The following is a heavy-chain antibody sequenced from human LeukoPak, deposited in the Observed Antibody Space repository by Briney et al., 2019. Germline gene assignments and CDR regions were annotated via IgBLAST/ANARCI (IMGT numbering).Heavy chain of an antibody. V-gene: IGHV4-31*03. CDR3: ARDLSDDGSPYTHYGMAV. J-gene: IGHJ6*02. CDR1: GGSISSGGYY. Sequence: SQTLFLTCTVSGGSISSGGYYWIWIRQHPGKGLEWIGYTYYSGSTYYNPSLKSRVTISVDTSKNQLSLNLSSVTAADTAVYYCARDLSDDGSPYTHYGMAVWGQGTTVTVSS. D-gene: IGHD3-16*01. CDR2: TYYSGST.